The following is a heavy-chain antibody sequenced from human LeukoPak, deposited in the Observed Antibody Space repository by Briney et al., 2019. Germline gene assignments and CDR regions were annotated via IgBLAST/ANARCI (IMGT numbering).Heavy chain of an antibody. CDR3: ARAPTVYLAWFDP. D-gene: IGHD3-9*01. J-gene: IGHJ5*02. V-gene: IGHV1-24*01. Sequence: GASVKVSCKVSGNTLTAFSMHWVRQAAGRGLEWMGSFDPEDGETLYAHKFQGRVTITADKSTSTAYMELSSLRSEDTAVYYCARAPTVYLAWFDPWGQGTLVTVSS. CDR2: FDPEDGET. CDR1: GNTLTAFS.